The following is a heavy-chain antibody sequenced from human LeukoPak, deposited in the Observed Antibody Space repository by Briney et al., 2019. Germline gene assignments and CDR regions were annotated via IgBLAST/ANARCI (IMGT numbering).Heavy chain of an antibody. J-gene: IGHJ4*02. CDR1: GFTFSSYW. CDR3: ARGRPHGNDY. D-gene: IGHD4-23*01. CDR2: IASDGSST. V-gene: IGHV3-74*01. Sequence: GGSLRLSCAASGFTFSSYWMNWVRQAPGKGLVWVSRIASDGSSTTYADSVKGRFSISGDNAKNTLYLQMNSLRVEDTAVYYCARGRPHGNDYWGQGTLVTVSS.